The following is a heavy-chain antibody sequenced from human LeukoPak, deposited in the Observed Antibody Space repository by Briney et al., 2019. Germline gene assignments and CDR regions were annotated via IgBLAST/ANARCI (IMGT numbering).Heavy chain of an antibody. CDR2: ISDSGGST. CDR3: AKGARWELPLDY. Sequence: GGSLRLSCAASGFTFNSYGMSWVRQAPGKGLEWVSAISDSGGSTYYADSVKGRFTISGDNSMDTLYLQMNSLRADDTAVYYCAKGARWELPLDYWGQGTLVTVSS. J-gene: IGHJ4*02. V-gene: IGHV3-23*01. CDR1: GFTFNSYG. D-gene: IGHD1-26*01.